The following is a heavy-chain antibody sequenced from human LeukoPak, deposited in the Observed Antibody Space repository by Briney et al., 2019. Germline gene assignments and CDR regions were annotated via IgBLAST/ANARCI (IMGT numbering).Heavy chain of an antibody. CDR1: GYRFTSHW. CDR3: ARRYWGLRMGGGYFFDY. D-gene: IGHD7-27*01. J-gene: IGHJ4*02. CDR2: ISPGDSHT. V-gene: IGHV5-51*01. Sequence: GESLKISCKCSGYRFTSHWIAWVRQLPGKGLERMGIISPGDSHTRYSPSFQGQVTISADKSISTAYLHWGRLKASDTAMYFCARRYWGLRMGGGYFFDYWGQGTLVTVSS.